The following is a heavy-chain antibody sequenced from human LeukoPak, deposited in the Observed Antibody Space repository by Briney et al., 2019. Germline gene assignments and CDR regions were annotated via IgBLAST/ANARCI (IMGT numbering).Heavy chain of an antibody. J-gene: IGHJ5*02. CDR2: ISAYNGNT. D-gene: IGHD5-18*01. V-gene: IGHV1-18*01. CDR1: GYTFTSCG. Sequence: ASVKVSCKASGYTFTSCGISWVRQAPGQGLEWMGWISAYNGNTNYAQKLQGRVTMATDTSTSTAYMELRSLRSDDTAVYYCARERGYSYMNWFDPWGQGTLVTVSS. CDR3: ARERGYSYMNWFDP.